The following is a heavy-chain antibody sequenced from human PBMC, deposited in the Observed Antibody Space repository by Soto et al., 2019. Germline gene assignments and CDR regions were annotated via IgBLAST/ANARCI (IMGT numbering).Heavy chain of an antibody. CDR1: GGSSSSGGYY. J-gene: IGHJ4*02. CDR3: STTFGLATSCPIDY. CDR2: IYYSGST. D-gene: IGHD1-1*01. Sequence: SEIRSVTCTVSGGSSSSGGYYWSCIRQHPGKGLEWIGYIYYSGSTYYNPSLKSRVTISVDTSKNQFSLKLSSVTAADTAVYYCSTTFGLATSCPIDYWGQGTLVTDPS. V-gene: IGHV4-31*03.